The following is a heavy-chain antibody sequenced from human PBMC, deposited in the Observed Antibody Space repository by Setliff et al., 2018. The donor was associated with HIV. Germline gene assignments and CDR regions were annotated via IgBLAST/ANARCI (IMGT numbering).Heavy chain of an antibody. CDR2: ISSNGGST. Sequence: GGSLRLSCSTSGFTFSNYAMHWVRQAPGKGLEYVSAISSNGGSTYYADSVKGRFTISRDNSKNTLYLQMSSLRAEDTAVYYCAKIVVNSYFDYWGQGTLVTVSS. V-gene: IGHV3-64D*09. CDR3: AKIVVNSYFDY. J-gene: IGHJ4*02. CDR1: GFTFSNYA. D-gene: IGHD3-22*01.